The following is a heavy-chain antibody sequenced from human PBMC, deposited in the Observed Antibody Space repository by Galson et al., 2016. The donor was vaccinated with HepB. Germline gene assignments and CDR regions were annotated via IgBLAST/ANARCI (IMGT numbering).Heavy chain of an antibody. D-gene: IGHD6-13*01. CDR1: GFSLRTSGMC. J-gene: IGHJ4*02. CDR3: ARISYTSSWFYDY. CDR2: IDWDDDK. Sequence: PALVKPPQTLTLTCTFSGFSLRTSGMCVSWIRQPPGKALEWLALIDWDDDKYYSTSLKTRLTISKDTSKNQVVLTMTNMDPVDTATYYCARISYTSSWFYDYWGQGILVTVSS. V-gene: IGHV2-70*01.